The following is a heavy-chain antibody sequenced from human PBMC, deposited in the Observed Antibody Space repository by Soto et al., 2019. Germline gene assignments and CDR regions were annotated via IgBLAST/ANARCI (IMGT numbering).Heavy chain of an antibody. V-gene: IGHV4-34*01. D-gene: IGHD3-16*01. CDR2: INHSGST. CDR3: ARHKITGLFDY. J-gene: IGHJ4*02. CDR1: GGSLSGGD. Sequence: SDALSLTCAGYGGSLSGGDWTWIRQPPGTGLEWIGEINHSGSTNYNPSLKSRVTISVDTSKNQFSLKLTSVTAADTAVYYCARHKITGLFDYWGQGTLVTVS.